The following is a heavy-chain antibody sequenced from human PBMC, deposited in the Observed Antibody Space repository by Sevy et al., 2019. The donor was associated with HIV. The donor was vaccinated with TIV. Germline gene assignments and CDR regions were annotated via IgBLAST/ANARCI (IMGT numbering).Heavy chain of an antibody. CDR3: ARDERAAAGTGYFDY. Sequence: GGSLRLSCAASGFTFSSYAMHWVRQAPGKGLEWVAVISYDGSNKYYADSVKGRFTISRDNSKNTLYLQMNSLRAEETAVYYCARDERAAAGTGYFDYWGQGTLVTVSS. CDR1: GFTFSSYA. CDR2: ISYDGSNK. V-gene: IGHV3-30-3*01. D-gene: IGHD6-13*01. J-gene: IGHJ4*02.